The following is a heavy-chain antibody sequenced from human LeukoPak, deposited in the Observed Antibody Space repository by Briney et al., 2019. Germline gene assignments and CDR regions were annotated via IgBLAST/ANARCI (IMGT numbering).Heavy chain of an antibody. CDR1: GFTFSNYA. V-gene: IGHV3-23*01. D-gene: IGHD3-9*01. J-gene: IGHJ4*02. CDR3: AKRGDYDVLTGYYVPDY. Sequence: GGSLRLSCAASGFTFSNYAMSWVRQAPGKGLEWVSAILGSGGSTYYADSVKGRFTVSRDNSKSTLYLQMNSLRAEDTALYYCAKRGDYDVLTGYYVPDYWGQGTLVTVSS. CDR2: ILGSGGST.